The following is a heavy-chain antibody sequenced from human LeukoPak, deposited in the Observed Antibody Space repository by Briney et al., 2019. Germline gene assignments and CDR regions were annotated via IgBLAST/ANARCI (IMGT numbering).Heavy chain of an antibody. D-gene: IGHD4-17*01. CDR3: ARDPIEDGDLFFDY. CDR1: GFTFSTYS. J-gene: IGHJ4*02. Sequence: GGSLRLSCAASGFTFSTYSVNWVRQAPGKGLEWVSSISSDSSYIYYADSVKGRFTISRDNAKNSLYLQMNSLRPEDTAVYYCARDPIEDGDLFFDYWGQGTLVTVSS. CDR2: ISSDSSYI. V-gene: IGHV3-21*01.